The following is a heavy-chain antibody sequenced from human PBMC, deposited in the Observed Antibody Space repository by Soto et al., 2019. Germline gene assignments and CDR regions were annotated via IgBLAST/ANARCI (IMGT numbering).Heavy chain of an antibody. CDR2: ISDSGRT. D-gene: IGHD2-2*01. CDR3: AKGVDGPHCTRTSCLFYFAY. Sequence: EVQLLESGGLLVQPEGSRRLSCADSGFTFSNYAMNWVRQAQGKGLEWVSTISDSGRTYYADSVKGSFTISRDNSKNTLYLQVRSLRAEDTAVYFCAKGVDGPHCTRTSCLFYFAYWGQGSLVTVSS. J-gene: IGHJ4*02. V-gene: IGHV3-23*01. CDR1: GFTFSNYA.